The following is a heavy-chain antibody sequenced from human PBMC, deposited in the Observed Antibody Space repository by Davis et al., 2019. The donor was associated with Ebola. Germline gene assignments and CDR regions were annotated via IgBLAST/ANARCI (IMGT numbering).Heavy chain of an antibody. D-gene: IGHD2-2*01. CDR1: GFTFSDYY. Sequence: GESLKISCAASGFTFSDYYMSWIRQAPGKGLEWVSYISSSGSTIYYADSVKGRFTISRDNAKNSLYLQMNSLRAEGTAVYYCVVPAAKGVAGYYYGMDVWGQGTTVTVSS. CDR2: ISSSGSTI. J-gene: IGHJ6*02. CDR3: VVPAAKGVAGYYYGMDV. V-gene: IGHV3-11*01.